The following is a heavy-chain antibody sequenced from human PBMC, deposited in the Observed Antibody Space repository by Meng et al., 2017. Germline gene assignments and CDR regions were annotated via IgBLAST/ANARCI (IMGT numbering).Heavy chain of an antibody. CDR2: IRKDGSEK. V-gene: IGHV3-7*01. CDR1: GFSFSSNW. D-gene: IGHD6-13*01. CDR3: ARSIAAAFDY. Sequence: GESLKISCAAAGFSFSSNWMSWVRQAPGKGLEWVANIRKDGSEKHYVDSVKGRFTISRDNAKNSLYLQMNSLRAEDTAVYYCARSIAAAFDYWGQGKLV. J-gene: IGHJ4*02.